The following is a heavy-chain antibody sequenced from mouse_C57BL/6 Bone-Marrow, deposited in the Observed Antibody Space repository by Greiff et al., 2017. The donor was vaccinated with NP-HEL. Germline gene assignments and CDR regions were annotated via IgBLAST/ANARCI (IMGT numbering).Heavy chain of an antibody. J-gene: IGHJ3*01. V-gene: IGHV2-9-1*01. D-gene: IGHD2-4*01. CDR3: ASGYYDCDDGAWFAY. CDR1: GFSLTSYA. CDR2: IWTGGGT. Sequence: QVQLKESGPGLVAPSQSLSITCTVSGFSLTSYAISWVRQPPGKGLEWLGVIWTGGGTNSNSALKSRLSIRKDDSKGQVFLKMNSLQTEDTARYYCASGYYDCDDGAWFAYWGQGILVTVSA.